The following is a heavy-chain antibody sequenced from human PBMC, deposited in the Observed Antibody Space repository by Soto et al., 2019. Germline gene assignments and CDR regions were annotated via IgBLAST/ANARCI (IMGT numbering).Heavy chain of an antibody. CDR3: ARGDSTDCSNGVCSFFYNHDMDV. J-gene: IGHJ6*02. CDR2: VNPKSGGT. V-gene: IGHV1-2*04. D-gene: IGHD2-8*01. Sequence: ASVKVSCKAPGYSFTDYHIHWVRQAPGQGLEWLGRVNPKSGGTSTAQKFQGWVTMTTDTSISTASMELTRLTSDDTAIYYCARGDSTDCSNGVCSFFYNHDMDVWGQGTTVTVSS. CDR1: GYSFTDYH.